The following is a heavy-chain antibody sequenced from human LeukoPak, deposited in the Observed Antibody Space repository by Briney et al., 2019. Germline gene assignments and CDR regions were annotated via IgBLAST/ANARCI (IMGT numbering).Heavy chain of an antibody. CDR1: GFTFSSYW. V-gene: IGHV3-7*01. D-gene: IGHD3-3*01. J-gene: IGHJ3*02. CDR2: IKQDGSAK. CDR3: ARDGDFWSAQGAFDI. Sequence: GGSLRLSCAASGFTFSSYWMSWVRLAPGKGLEWVANIKQDGSAKFYVESVKGRFTISRDNAKKSLYLQMNSLRAEDTAVYYCARDGDFWSAQGAFDIWGQGTKVTVSS.